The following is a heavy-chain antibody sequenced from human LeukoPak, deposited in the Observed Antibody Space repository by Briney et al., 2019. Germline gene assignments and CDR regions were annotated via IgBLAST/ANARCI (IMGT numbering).Heavy chain of an antibody. Sequence: SETLSLTCAVYGGSFSGYYWSWIRQPPGKGLEWIGEINHSGSTKYNPSLKSRVTISVDTSKNQFTLKLSSVTAADTAVYYCVRRELPRGSSGYYFRMSRVYNYWGQGTLVTVSS. V-gene: IGHV4-34*01. D-gene: IGHD3-22*01. J-gene: IGHJ4*02. CDR1: GGSFSGYY. CDR2: INHSGST. CDR3: VRRELPRGSSGYYFRMSRVYNY.